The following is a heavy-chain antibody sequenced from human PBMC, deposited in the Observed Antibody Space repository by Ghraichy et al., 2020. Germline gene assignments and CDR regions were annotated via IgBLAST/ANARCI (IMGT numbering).Heavy chain of an antibody. V-gene: IGHV4-34*01. CDR1: GGSFSGYY. Sequence: SETLSLTCAVYGGSFSGYYWSWIRQPPGKGLEWIGEINHSGSTNYNPSLKSRVTISVDTSKNQFSLKLSSVTAADTAVYYCARAVPSGPLSLGYYFDYWGQGTLVTVSS. CDR3: ARAVPSGPLSLGYYFDY. CDR2: INHSGST. D-gene: IGHD2-15*01. J-gene: IGHJ4*02.